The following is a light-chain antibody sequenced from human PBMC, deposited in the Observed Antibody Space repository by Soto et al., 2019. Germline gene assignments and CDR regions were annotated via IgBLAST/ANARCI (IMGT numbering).Light chain of an antibody. J-gene: IGKJ5*01. CDR3: QHYVERSPIT. CDR1: QSVSSR. CDR2: GAS. V-gene: IGKV3-20*01. Sequence: EIVMTQSPGTLSLSPGERATLSCRASQSVSSRLAWDQQKPGQAPRLLISGASSRATGIPDRFSGSGSGTDFTLTISRLEPEDFALYYCQHYVERSPITFGQGTRLEIK.